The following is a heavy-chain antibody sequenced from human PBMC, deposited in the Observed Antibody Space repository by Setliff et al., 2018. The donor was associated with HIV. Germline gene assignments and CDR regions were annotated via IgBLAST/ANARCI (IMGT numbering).Heavy chain of an antibody. CDR2: ISGSGGST. D-gene: IGHD6-13*01. V-gene: IGHV3-23*02. CDR3: AGGGSSWLILTPWNYFDY. J-gene: IGHJ4*02. CDR1: GFTFSSYA. Sequence: GGSLRLSCAASGFTFSSYAMSWVRQAPGKGLEWVSAISGSGGSTYYNPSLKSRVTISVDTSKNHVSLKLSSVTAADTAVYYCAGGGSSWLILTPWNYFDYWGQGTLVTVSS.